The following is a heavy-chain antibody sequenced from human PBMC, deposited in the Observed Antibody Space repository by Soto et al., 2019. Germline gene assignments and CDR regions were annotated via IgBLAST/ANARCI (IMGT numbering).Heavy chain of an antibody. V-gene: IGHV3-13*01. CDR1: GFTFSSYD. CDR3: ASGGWGSSWYEGGSRIDY. Sequence: EVQLVESGGGLVQPGGSLRLSCAASGFTFSSYDMHWVRQVTGKGLGWVSAIGAAGDTYYPDSVKGRFTISRENAKNSLYLQMNSLRAEDTAVYYCASGGWGSSWYEGGSRIDYWGQGTLVTVSS. CDR2: IGAAGDT. J-gene: IGHJ4*02. D-gene: IGHD6-13*01.